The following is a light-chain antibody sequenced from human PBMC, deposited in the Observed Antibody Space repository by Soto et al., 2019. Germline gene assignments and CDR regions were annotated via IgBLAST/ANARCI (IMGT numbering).Light chain of an antibody. CDR2: GDS. CDR3: SSWHGTLNGVV. Sequence: QSVLTQPPSASGTPGQRVTISCSGSRSNIGSYTVNWYQQLPGTAPKLLIYGDSQRPSGVPDRFSGSKSGTSASLAISGLQSEDEADSYCSSWHGTLNGVVFGGGTKLTVL. V-gene: IGLV1-44*01. CDR1: RSNIGSYT. J-gene: IGLJ2*01.